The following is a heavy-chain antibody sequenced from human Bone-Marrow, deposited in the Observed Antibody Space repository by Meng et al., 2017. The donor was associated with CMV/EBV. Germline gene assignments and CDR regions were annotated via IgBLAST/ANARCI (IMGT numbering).Heavy chain of an antibody. CDR1: GGTFSSYA. V-gene: IGHV1-2*02. CDR3: ACLLWPGITGKVDAFDI. CDR2: INPNSGGT. J-gene: IGHJ3*02. Sequence: ASVKVSCKASGGTFSSYAISWVRQAPGQGLEWMGWINPNSGGTNYAQKFQGRVTMTRDTSISTAYMELSRLRSDDTAVYYCACLLWPGITGKVDAFDIWGQGTMVTVSS. D-gene: IGHD1-20*01.